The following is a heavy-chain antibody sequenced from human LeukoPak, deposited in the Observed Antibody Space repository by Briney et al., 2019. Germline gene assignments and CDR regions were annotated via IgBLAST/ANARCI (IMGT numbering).Heavy chain of an antibody. Sequence: GGSLRLSCAASGFTFSSYSMNWVRQAPGKGLEWVSSISSSSSYIYYADSVKGRFTISRDNAKNSLYLQMNSLRAEDTAVYYCAREDYDFWSGYCPWGQGTLATVSS. V-gene: IGHV3-21*01. CDR1: GFTFSSYS. CDR3: AREDYDFWSGYCP. J-gene: IGHJ5*02. D-gene: IGHD3-3*01. CDR2: ISSSSSYI.